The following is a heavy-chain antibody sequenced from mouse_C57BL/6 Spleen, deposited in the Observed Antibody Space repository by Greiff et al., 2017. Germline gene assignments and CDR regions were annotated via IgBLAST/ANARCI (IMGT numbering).Heavy chain of an antibody. V-gene: IGHV1-81*01. Sequence: VKLVESGAELARPGASVKLSCKASGYTFTSYGISWVKQRTGQGLEWIGEIYPRSGNTYYNEKFKGKATLTADKSSSTAYMELRSLTSEDSAVYFCARYDYDGAWFAYWGQGTLVTVSA. CDR3: ARYDYDGAWFAY. CDR1: GYTFTSYG. J-gene: IGHJ3*01. D-gene: IGHD2-4*01. CDR2: IYPRSGNT.